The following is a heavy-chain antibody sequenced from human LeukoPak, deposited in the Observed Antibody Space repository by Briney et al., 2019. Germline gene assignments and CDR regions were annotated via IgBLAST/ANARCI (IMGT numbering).Heavy chain of an antibody. V-gene: IGHV4-59*01. J-gene: IGHJ6*03. CDR1: GGSISSYY. CDR2: IYYSGST. D-gene: IGHD6-19*01. CDR3: ARDKGYSSGWYPYYYYMDV. Sequence: PSETLSLTCTVSGGSISSYYWSWIRQPPGKGLEWIGYIYYSGSTNYNPSLKSRVTISVDTSKNQISLKLSSVTAADTAVYYCARDKGYSSGWYPYYYYMDVWGKGTTVTVSS.